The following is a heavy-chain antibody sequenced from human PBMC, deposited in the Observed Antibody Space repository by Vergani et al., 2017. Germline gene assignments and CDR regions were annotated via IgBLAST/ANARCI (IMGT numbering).Heavy chain of an antibody. D-gene: IGHD4-23*01. CDR3: ARDRGGLGYFDY. CDR2: IYHSGST. Sequence: QVQLQESGPGLVKPSETLSLTCTVSGGSISSYYWSWIRQPPGKGLEWIGYIYHSGSTNYNPSLKSRVTISVDTSKNQFSLKLSSVTAADTAVYYCARDRGGLGYFDYWGQGTLVTVSS. V-gene: IGHV4-59*01. CDR1: GGSISSYY. J-gene: IGHJ4*02.